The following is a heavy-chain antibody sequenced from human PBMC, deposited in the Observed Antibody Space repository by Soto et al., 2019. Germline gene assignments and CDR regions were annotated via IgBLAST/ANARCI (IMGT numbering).Heavy chain of an antibody. CDR1: GGSFSGYY. CDR3: ARGRPYSSGAFPYYYSGMDV. J-gene: IGHJ6*02. CDR2: INHSGST. Sequence: QVQLQQWGAGLLKPSETLSLTCAVYGGSFSGYYWSWIRQPPGKGLEWIGEINHSGSTNYNPSLKSRVTISVGTAKNQFSLQLSSVTAADTAVYYCARGRPYSSGAFPYYYSGMDVWGQGTTVTVSS. V-gene: IGHV4-34*01. D-gene: IGHD6-25*01.